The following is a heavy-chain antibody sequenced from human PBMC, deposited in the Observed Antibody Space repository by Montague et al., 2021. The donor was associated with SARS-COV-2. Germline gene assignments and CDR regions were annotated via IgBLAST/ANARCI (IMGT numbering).Heavy chain of an antibody. D-gene: IGHD2/OR15-2a*01. CDR2: IYHSGDS. CDR3: ARVPDPMRSHSDASEYYSYFDS. V-gene: IGHV4-38-2*02. J-gene: IGHJ4*02. CDR1: GYSITNGYY. Sequence: SETLSLTCTVSGYSITNGYYWAWIRQPPGKGLEWIGMIYHSGDSYYNPSLKSRVTISVDTSKNQFSLRLSDVSAADTALYYCARVPDPMRSHSDASEYYSYFDSWGQGALVTVSS.